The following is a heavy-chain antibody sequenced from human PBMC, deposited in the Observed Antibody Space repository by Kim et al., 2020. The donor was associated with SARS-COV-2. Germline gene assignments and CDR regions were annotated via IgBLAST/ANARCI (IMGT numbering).Heavy chain of an antibody. CDR2: IYYSGST. D-gene: IGHD2-2*01. Sequence: SETLSLTCTVSGGSISSSSYYWGWIRQPPGKGLEWIGSIYYSGSTYYNPSLKSRVTISVDTSKNQFSLKLSSVTAADTAVYYCARLYCSSTSCLKFDPWGQGTLVTVSS. CDR1: GGSISSSSYY. V-gene: IGHV4-39*01. J-gene: IGHJ5*02. CDR3: ARLYCSSTSCLKFDP.